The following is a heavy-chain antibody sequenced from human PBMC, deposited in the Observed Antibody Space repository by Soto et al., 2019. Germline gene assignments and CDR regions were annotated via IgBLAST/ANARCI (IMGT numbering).Heavy chain of an antibody. D-gene: IGHD3-3*01. CDR2: ISYDGSNK. J-gene: IGHJ3*02. CDR1: GFTFSSYG. Sequence: ESGGGVVQPGRSLRLSCAASGFTFSSYGMHWVRQAPGKGLEWVAVISYDGSNKYYADSVKGRFTISRDNSKNTLYLQMNSLRAEDTAVYYCAKGTILSPFDIWGQGTMVTVSS. V-gene: IGHV3-30*18. CDR3: AKGTILSPFDI.